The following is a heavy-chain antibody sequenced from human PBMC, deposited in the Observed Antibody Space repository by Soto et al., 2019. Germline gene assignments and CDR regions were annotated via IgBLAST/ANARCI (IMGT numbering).Heavy chain of an antibody. CDR1: SISTYY. Sequence: PSETLSLTCTVDSISTYYCNWIRQPPGKGLEWIGYIYYSGSTNYNPSLKSRVTISVDTSKNQFSLKLSSVTAADTAVYYCASASTYYYDSSGYYQIDYWGQGTLVTVSS. CDR3: ASASTYYYDSSGYYQIDY. V-gene: IGHV4-59*01. CDR2: IYYSGST. J-gene: IGHJ4*02. D-gene: IGHD3-22*01.